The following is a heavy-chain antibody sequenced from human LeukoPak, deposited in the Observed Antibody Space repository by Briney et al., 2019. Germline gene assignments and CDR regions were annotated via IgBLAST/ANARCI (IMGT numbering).Heavy chain of an antibody. J-gene: IGHJ6*03. D-gene: IGHD3-10*01. Sequence: KASETLSLTCTVSGGPISSYYWSWIRQPPGKGLEWIGYIYYSGSTNYNPSLKSRVTISVDTSKNQFSLKLSSVTAADTAVYYCARAEGFRYYGSGSYSNKYYYYYYMDVWGKGTTVTVSS. V-gene: IGHV4-59*01. CDR1: GGPISSYY. CDR3: ARAEGFRYYGSGSYSNKYYYYYYMDV. CDR2: IYYSGST.